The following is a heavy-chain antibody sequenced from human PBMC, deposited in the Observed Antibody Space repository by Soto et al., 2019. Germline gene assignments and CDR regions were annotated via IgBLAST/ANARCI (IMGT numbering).Heavy chain of an antibody. D-gene: IGHD2-8*02. CDR3: TTDGFLVRDHYYYYYGMDV. V-gene: IGHV3-15*07. J-gene: IGHJ6*02. Sequence: GGSLRLSCAASGFTFSNAWMNWVRQAPGKGLEWVGRIKSKTDGGTTDYAAPVKGRFTISRDDSKNTLYLQMNSLKTEDTAVYYCTTDGFLVRDHYYYYYGMDVWGQGTTVTVSS. CDR2: IKSKTDGGTT. CDR1: GFTFSNAW.